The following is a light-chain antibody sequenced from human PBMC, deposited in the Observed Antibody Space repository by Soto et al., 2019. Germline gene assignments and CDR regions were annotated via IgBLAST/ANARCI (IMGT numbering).Light chain of an antibody. V-gene: IGKV1-5*03. Sequence: DIQMTQSPSTLSGSVGDRVTITCRASQTISSWLAWYQQKPGKAPKLLIYKASTLKSGVPSRFSGSGSGTEFTLTISSLQPDDFATYSCQHYNIYSGAFAQGTKVKLK. CDR2: KAS. J-gene: IGKJ1*01. CDR1: QTISSW. CDR3: QHYNIYSGA.